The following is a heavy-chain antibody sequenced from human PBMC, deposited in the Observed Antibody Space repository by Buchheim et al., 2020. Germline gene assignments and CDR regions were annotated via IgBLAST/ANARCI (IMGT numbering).Heavy chain of an antibody. J-gene: IGHJ4*02. D-gene: IGHD2-15*01. V-gene: IGHV1-46*04. CDR1: GYTFTRFN. CDR3: ARDSTKWSSDY. Sequence: QVQLVQSGAEVKKPGASVKVSCKASGYTFTRFNMHWVRQAPGQGLEWMGIINPSDDVTAYEQKLQDRVTVTRDTTTSTVHMELSSLRSEDTAVYYCARDSTKWSSDYWGQGTL. CDR2: INPSDDVT.